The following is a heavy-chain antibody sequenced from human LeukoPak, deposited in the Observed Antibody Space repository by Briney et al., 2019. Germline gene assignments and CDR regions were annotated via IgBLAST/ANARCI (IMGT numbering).Heavy chain of an antibody. CDR3: ARAYHSSGGLGWFDP. J-gene: IGHJ5*02. Sequence: SETLSLTCAVYGGSFSGYYWSWIRHPPGMGLEWIGEINHTGSTNYNPSLKSRVTISVDTSKNQFSLKLTSVTAADTALYYCARAYHSSGGLGWFDPWGQGTLVTVSS. D-gene: IGHD6-19*01. CDR2: INHTGST. V-gene: IGHV4-34*01. CDR1: GGSFSGYY.